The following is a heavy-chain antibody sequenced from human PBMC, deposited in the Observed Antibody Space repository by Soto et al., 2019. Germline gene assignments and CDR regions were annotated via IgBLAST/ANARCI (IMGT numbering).Heavy chain of an antibody. CDR2: IRSKAYGGTT. Sequence: GGSLRLSCTASGFTFGDYAMSWFRQAPGKGLEWVGFIRSKAYGGTTEYAASVKGRFTISRDDSKSIAYLQMNSLKTEDTAVYYCTRGLERPNYYYYYGMDVWGQGTTVTVSS. CDR1: GFTFGDYA. V-gene: IGHV3-49*03. J-gene: IGHJ6*02. D-gene: IGHD1-1*01. CDR3: TRGLERPNYYYYYGMDV.